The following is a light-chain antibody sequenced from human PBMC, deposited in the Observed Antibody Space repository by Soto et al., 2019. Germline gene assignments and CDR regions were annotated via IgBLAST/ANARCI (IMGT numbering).Light chain of an antibody. CDR2: GAS. J-gene: IGKJ1*01. CDR1: QSVSSSY. CDR3: QQYNNWPGT. V-gene: IGKV3-15*01. Sequence: EIVLTQSPGTLSLSLGERATLSCRASQSVSSSYLAWYQQKPGQAPRLLIYGASTRATGIPARFSGSGSGTEFTLTISSLQSEDFAVYYCQQYNNWPGTFGQGTKVDIK.